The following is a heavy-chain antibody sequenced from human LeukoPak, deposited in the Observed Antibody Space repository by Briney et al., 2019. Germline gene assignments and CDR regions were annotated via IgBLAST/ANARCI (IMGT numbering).Heavy chain of an antibody. D-gene: IGHD6-19*01. CDR2: ISVYNSNK. Sequence: ASVKVSCKASRYTFTSYGVSWVRQAPGQGLEWMGWISVYNSNKNYAQKLHDRVTMTTDTSTSTAYMELRSVRSDDTAVYFCARDRGALAVSDLRTLDCWGQGALVTVSS. V-gene: IGHV1-18*01. J-gene: IGHJ4*02. CDR3: ARDRGALAVSDLRTLDC. CDR1: RYTFTSYG.